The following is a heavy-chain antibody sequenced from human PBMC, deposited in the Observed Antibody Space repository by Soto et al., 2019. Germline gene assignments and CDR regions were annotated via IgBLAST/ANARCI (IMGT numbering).Heavy chain of an antibody. Sequence: SETLSLTCTVSGGSISSYYWSWIRQPPGKGLEWIGYIYYSGSTNYNPSLKSRVTILVDTSKNQFSLKLSSVTAADTAVYYCARLEDSSSWYPPQLDYWGQGTLVTVSS. V-gene: IGHV4-59*08. CDR1: GGSISSYY. CDR3: ARLEDSSSWYPPQLDY. CDR2: IYYSGST. D-gene: IGHD6-13*01. J-gene: IGHJ4*02.